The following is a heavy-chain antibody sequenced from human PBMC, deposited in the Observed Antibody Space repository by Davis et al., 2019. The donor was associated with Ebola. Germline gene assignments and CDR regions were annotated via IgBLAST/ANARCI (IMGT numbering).Heavy chain of an antibody. CDR3: AREGDHYGSGSYPLDY. D-gene: IGHD3-10*01. CDR2: IIPIFGTA. Sequence: SVKVSCKASGGTFSSYAISWARQAPGQGLEWMGGIIPIFGTANYAQKFQGRVTITADESTSTAYMELSSLRSEDTAVYYCAREGDHYGSGSYPLDYWGQGTLVTVSS. V-gene: IGHV1-69*13. CDR1: GGTFSSYA. J-gene: IGHJ4*02.